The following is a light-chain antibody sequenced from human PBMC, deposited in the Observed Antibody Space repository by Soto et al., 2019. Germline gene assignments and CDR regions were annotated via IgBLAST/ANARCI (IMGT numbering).Light chain of an antibody. Sequence: EIVLTQSPGTLSLSPGERATLSCRASQSISNNHLAWYQQKPGQAPRLLIHGTSNRATGIPDRFSGGGSGTEFTLTISSLQSEDFAEYHCQQYNNRPQTFGQGTKVDIK. CDR2: GTS. V-gene: IGKV3-20*01. J-gene: IGKJ1*01. CDR3: QQYNNRPQT. CDR1: QSISNNH.